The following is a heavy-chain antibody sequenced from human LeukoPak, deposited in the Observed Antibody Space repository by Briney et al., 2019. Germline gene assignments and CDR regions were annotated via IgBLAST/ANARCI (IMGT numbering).Heavy chain of an antibody. Sequence: SETLSLTCAVHGGSFIGYHWGWIRQPPGKGLEWIGQIDYSGSTNYNPSLKSRVTISIDTSKNQFSLKLSSVTAADTAMYYCARWNKVWGQGTLVTVSS. V-gene: IGHV4-34*01. CDR2: IDYSGST. CDR1: GGSFIGYH. D-gene: IGHD1-1*01. J-gene: IGHJ4*02. CDR3: ARWNKV.